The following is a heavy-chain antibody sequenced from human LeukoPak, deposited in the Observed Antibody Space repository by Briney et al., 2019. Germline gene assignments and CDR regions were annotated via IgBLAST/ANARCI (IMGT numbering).Heavy chain of an antibody. J-gene: IGHJ4*02. V-gene: IGHV3-23*01. CDR3: ARSSGSYRPFDS. D-gene: IGHD3-22*01. CDR1: GFTFSDYA. CDR2: IDASGGRT. Sequence: GGSLRLSCAASGFTFSDYAMSWVRQAPGKGLEWVSTIDASGGRTAHADSVRGRFTISRDNAKNSQYLQMTSLRAQDTGIYYCARSSGSYRPFDSWGQGTLVIVSS.